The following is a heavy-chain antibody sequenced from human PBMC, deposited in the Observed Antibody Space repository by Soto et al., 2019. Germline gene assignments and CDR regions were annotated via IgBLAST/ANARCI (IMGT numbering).Heavy chain of an antibody. Sequence: SVKVSCKACGGTFSSYAISWVRQAPGQGLEWMGGIIPIFGTANYAQKFQGRVTITADESTSTAYMELSSLRSEDTAVYYCARRGREGSGSYYYYYGMDVWGQGTTVTVSS. CDR3: ARRGREGSGSYYYYYGMDV. D-gene: IGHD3-10*01. CDR1: GGTFSSYA. V-gene: IGHV1-69*13. CDR2: IIPIFGTA. J-gene: IGHJ6*02.